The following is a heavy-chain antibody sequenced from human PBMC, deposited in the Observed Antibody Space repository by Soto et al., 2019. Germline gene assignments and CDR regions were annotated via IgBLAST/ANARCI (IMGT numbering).Heavy chain of an antibody. D-gene: IGHD6-13*01. CDR3: AGDVIAAAVIAV. Sequence: QVQLVQSGAEVKKPGSSVKVSCKASGGTFSSYAISWVRQAPGQGLEWMGGIIPIFGTANYAPKFQGRVTSTSDESTGTAYIERSSLRSEDTDVYYCAGDVIAAAVIAVWGHGTLGTVSS. CDR2: IIPIFGTA. CDR1: GGTFSSYA. V-gene: IGHV1-69*05. J-gene: IGHJ4*03.